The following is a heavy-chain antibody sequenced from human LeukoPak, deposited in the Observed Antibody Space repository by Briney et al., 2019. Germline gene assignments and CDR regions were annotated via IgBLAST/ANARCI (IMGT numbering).Heavy chain of an antibody. CDR1: GYTFTSYD. V-gene: IGHV1-8*01. CDR2: MNPNSGNT. CDR3: ARRFYDNLTGHTWYDY. Sequence: VASVKVSCKTSGYTFTSYDINWMRQAPGQGLEWVGWMNPNSGNTGYAQTVQGKLTMTRNTSIKTAYMELSSLRSEDTAVYYCARRFYDNLTGHTWYDYWGQGTLVTVSS. D-gene: IGHD3-9*01. J-gene: IGHJ4*02.